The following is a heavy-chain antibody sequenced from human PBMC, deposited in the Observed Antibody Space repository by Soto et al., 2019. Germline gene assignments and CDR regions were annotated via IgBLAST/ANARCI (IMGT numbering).Heavy chain of an antibody. D-gene: IGHD3-10*01. V-gene: IGHV4-39*01. J-gene: IGHJ5*02. Sequence: PSETLSLTCTVSGGSISSSSYYWGWIRQPPGKGLEWIGSTYYSGSTYYNPSLKSRVTISVDTSKNQFSLKLSSVTAADTAVYYCARHYRGSGSYSWFDPWGQGTLVTVSS. CDR3: ARHYRGSGSYSWFDP. CDR2: TYYSGST. CDR1: GGSISSSSYY.